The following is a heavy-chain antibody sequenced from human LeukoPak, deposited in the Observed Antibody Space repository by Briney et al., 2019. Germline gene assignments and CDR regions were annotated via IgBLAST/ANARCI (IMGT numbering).Heavy chain of an antibody. CDR3: ARAVYGFDAFDI. CDR1: GYTFTGYY. CDR2: ISYDGSNK. D-gene: IGHD4-17*01. Sequence: SCKASGYTFTGYYMHWVRQAPGKGLEWVAVISYDGSNKYYADSVKGRFTISRDNAKNSLYLQMNSLRAEDTAVYYCARAVYGFDAFDIWGQGTMVTVSS. J-gene: IGHJ3*02. V-gene: IGHV3-30-3*01.